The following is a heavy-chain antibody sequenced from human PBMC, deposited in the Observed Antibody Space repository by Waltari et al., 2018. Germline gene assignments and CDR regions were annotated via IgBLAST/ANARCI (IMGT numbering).Heavy chain of an antibody. V-gene: IGHV3-7*01. CDR3: ARDGGISGALDAFDI. D-gene: IGHD2-15*01. J-gene: IGHJ3*02. CDR2: IKQDGSEK. Sequence: EVQLVESGGGLVQPGGSLRLSCAASGFTFSSCWMSWVRQAPGKGLEWVANIKQDGSEKYYVDSVKGRFTISRDNAKNSLYLQMNSLRAEDTAVYYCARDGGISGALDAFDIWGQGTMVTVSS. CDR1: GFTFSSCW.